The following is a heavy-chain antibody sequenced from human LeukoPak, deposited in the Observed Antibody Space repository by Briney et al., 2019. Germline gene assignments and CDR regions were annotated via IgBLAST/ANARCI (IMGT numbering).Heavy chain of an antibody. CDR1: GGSISSYY. CDR3: ARVPNDSSGYPLDY. CDR2: IYYSGST. D-gene: IGHD3-22*01. Sequence: SETLSLTCTVSGGSISSYYWSWIRQPPGKGLEWIGYIYYSGSTNYNPFLKSRVTISVDTSKNQFSLKLSSVTAADTAVYYCARVPNDSSGYPLDYWGQGTLVTVSS. V-gene: IGHV4-59*01. J-gene: IGHJ4*02.